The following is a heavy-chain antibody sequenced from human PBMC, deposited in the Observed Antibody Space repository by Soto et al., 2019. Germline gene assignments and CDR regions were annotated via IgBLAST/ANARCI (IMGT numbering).Heavy chain of an antibody. CDR3: AIDFKRYSSSPSPLEY. J-gene: IGHJ4*02. V-gene: IGHV4-30-4*01. D-gene: IGHD6-6*01. Sequence: PSETLSLTCTVSGDSISSGDYYWSWVRQSPGKGLEWIGCIYYSGTTYYNPSLGTRLTRSVDTSKNQFSLRLSSVTAADTAMYFCAIDFKRYSSSPSPLEYWGQGTLVTVS. CDR1: GDSISSGDYY. CDR2: IYYSGTT.